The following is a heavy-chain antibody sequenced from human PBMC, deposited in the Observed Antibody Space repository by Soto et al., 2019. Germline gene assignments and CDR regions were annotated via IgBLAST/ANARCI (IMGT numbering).Heavy chain of an antibody. V-gene: IGHV1-18*01. D-gene: IGHD4-17*01. CDR1: GYTFTNYG. CDR2: ISAYNGNT. J-gene: IGHJ6*02. Sequence: ASVKVSCKASGYTFTNYGISWVRQAPGQGLEWMGWISAYNGNTKYAQKLQGRVTMTTDTSTSTAYMELRSLRSDDTAVYYCARDYGDYSVYHYYRMDVWGQGTTVTVSS. CDR3: ARDYGDYSVYHYYRMDV.